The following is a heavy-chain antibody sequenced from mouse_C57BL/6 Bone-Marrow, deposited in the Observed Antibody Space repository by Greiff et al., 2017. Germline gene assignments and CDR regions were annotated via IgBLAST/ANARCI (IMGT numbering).Heavy chain of an antibody. CDR2: IDPSDSYT. Sequence: QVQLQQPGAELVKPGASVKLSCKASGYTFTSYWMQWVKQRPGQGLEWIGEIDPSDSYTNYNQKFKGKATLTVDTSSSTAYMQLSSLTSEDSAVYYCARGGLYYAMDYWGQGTSVTVSS. V-gene: IGHV1-50*01. J-gene: IGHJ4*01. CDR3: ARGGLYYAMDY. CDR1: GYTFTSYW.